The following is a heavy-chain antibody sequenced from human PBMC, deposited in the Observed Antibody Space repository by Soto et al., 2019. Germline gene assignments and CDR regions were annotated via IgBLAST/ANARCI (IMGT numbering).Heavy chain of an antibody. Sequence: QVQLEQSGAEVKKPGASVKVSCKASGYTFTSHNIVWVRQASGQELEWVGGMNPNSGNADYARKFQGRVPMARDTSISTAYMELSSLTSEDTAVYYCARRMSSSQFYYCMDVWGKGTTVTVSS. V-gene: IGHV1-8*01. CDR2: MNPNSGNA. CDR3: ARRMSSSQFYYCMDV. D-gene: IGHD6-6*01. J-gene: IGHJ6*03. CDR1: GYTFTSHN.